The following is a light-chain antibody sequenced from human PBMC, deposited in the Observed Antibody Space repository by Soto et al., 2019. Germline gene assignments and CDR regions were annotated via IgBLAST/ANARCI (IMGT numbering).Light chain of an antibody. CDR1: ISDFVVYNY. CDR3: SSHTISSALQV. V-gene: IGLV2-14*01. CDR2: GVS. Sequence: QSVLTQPASVSGSPGQSITISCTGTISDFVVYNYVSWYQQHPGKAPKLMIYGVSNRPSGVSNRFSGSKSGNTDSLTISGLQDDDEADYYCSSHTISSALQVFGTGTKVTVL. J-gene: IGLJ1*01.